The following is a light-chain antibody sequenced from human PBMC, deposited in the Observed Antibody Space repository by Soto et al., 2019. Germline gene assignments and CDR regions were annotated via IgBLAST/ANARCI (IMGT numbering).Light chain of an antibody. CDR3: QQRSNWPIT. V-gene: IGKV3-11*01. CDR1: QSVSSY. J-gene: IGKJ5*01. Sequence: EIVFSHSPGTLSLSPGERATLSCRASQSVSSYLAWYQQKPGQAPRLLIYDASNRATGIPARFSGSGSGTDFTLTISSLEPEDFAVYYCQQRSNWPITFGQGTRLEIK. CDR2: DAS.